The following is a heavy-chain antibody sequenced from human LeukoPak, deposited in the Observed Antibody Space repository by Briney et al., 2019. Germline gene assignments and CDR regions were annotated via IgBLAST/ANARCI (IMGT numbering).Heavy chain of an antibody. Sequence: GGSLRLSCAASGFTVISNYMSWVRQTPGRGLEWVAFIYSSGSTYYAESVVGRFTISRDNSKNTLYLEMTSLRVEDTAVYYCTRAEFSNSFDDWGQGTLVLVSS. CDR2: IYSSGST. J-gene: IGHJ4*02. D-gene: IGHD6-6*01. CDR1: GFTVISNY. V-gene: IGHV3-53*01. CDR3: TRAEFSNSFDD.